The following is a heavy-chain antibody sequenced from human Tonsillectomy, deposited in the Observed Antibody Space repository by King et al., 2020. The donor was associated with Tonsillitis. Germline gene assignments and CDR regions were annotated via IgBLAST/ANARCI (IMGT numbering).Heavy chain of an antibody. D-gene: IGHD6-13*01. J-gene: IGHJ5*02. CDR3: AHTMRAYHMDLRKAAAQTNWFDP. Sequence: TLKESGPTLVKPTQTLTLTCTFSGFSLSTSGVGVGWIRQPPGKALEWLALIYWNDDKRYSPSLKSRLTITKDTSKNQVVLTMTNMDPVDTATYYCAHTMRAYHMDLRKAAAQTNWFDPWGQGTLVTVSS. CDR1: GFSLSTSGVG. V-gene: IGHV2-5*01. CDR2: IYWNDDK.